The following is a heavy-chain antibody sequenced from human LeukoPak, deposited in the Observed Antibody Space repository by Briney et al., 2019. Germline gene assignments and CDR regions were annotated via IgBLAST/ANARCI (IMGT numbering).Heavy chain of an antibody. V-gene: IGHV4-39*07. D-gene: IGHD2-2*01. CDR2: IYYSGST. Sequence: SETLSLTCTVSGGSISSGGYYWSWIRQPPGKGLEWIGSIYYSGSTYYNPSLKSRVTISVDTSKNQFSLKLSSVTAADTAVYYCARDGVVAPTTGGNYFDYWGQGTLVTVSS. CDR1: GGSISSGGYY. CDR3: ARDGVVAPTTGGNYFDY. J-gene: IGHJ4*02.